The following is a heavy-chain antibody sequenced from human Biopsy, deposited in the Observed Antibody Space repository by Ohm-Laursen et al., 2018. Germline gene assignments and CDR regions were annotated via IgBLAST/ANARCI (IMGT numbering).Heavy chain of an antibody. V-gene: IGHV2-70*04. CDR2: IDLDDYK. Sequence: TQTLTLTCDFSGFSLSARGMRVSWIRQPPGKALEWLARIDLDDYKDFSVSLKDRLTISKATSENQVVLTMTNTDPADTGTYFCARTPIAIFSAGLVYRHRRHLQGMDVWGQGTAVTVS. J-gene: IGHJ6*02. D-gene: IGHD6-13*01. CDR1: GFSLSARGMR. CDR3: ARTPIAIFSAGLVYRHRRHLQGMDV.